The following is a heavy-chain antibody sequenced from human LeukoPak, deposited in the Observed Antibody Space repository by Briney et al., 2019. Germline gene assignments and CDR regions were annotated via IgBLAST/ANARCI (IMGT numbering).Heavy chain of an antibody. J-gene: IGHJ6*03. CDR3: ARGGDCSSTICYNYMDV. CDR1: GYTLTELS. Sequence: ASVKVSCKVSGYTLTELSMHWVRQAPGQGLEWMGWISSYNGNTNYAQKLQGRVSMTTDTSTSTAYMELRSLRSDDTAVYFCARGGDCSSTICYNYMDVWGKGTTVTVSS. V-gene: IGHV1-18*01. D-gene: IGHD2-2*02. CDR2: ISSYNGNT.